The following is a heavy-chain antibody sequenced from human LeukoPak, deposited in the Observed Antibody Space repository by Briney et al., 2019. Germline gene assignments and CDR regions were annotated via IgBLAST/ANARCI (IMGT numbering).Heavy chain of an antibody. Sequence: SETLSLTCAVSGGSISSGSYYWSWIRQPAGKGLEWIGRIYTSGSTNYNPSLKSRVTISVDTSKNQFSLKLSSVTAADTAVYYCARTSAIVAATLYDAFDIWGQGTMVTVSS. CDR3: ARTSAIVAATLYDAFDI. D-gene: IGHD2-15*01. V-gene: IGHV4-61*02. J-gene: IGHJ3*02. CDR2: IYTSGST. CDR1: GGSISSGSYY.